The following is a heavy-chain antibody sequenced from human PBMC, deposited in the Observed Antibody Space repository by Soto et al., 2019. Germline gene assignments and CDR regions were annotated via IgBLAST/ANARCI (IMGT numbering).Heavy chain of an antibody. D-gene: IGHD2-8*01. Sequence: QVPLVQSGTEVKKPGASVKVSCKASGYTFTSYGISWVRQAPGQGLEWMGWISAYNGNTNYAQKLQGRVTMTTDTSTSTAYMERRSLRSDDTAVYYCARDTDCTNGACYIGYWGQGTLVTVSS. J-gene: IGHJ4*02. CDR3: ARDTDCTNGACYIGY. V-gene: IGHV1-18*01. CDR2: ISAYNGNT. CDR1: GYTFTSYG.